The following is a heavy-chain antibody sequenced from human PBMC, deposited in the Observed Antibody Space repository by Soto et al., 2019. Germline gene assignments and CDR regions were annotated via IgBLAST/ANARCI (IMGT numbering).Heavy chain of an antibody. V-gene: IGHV3-21*02. CDR1: GLTLSGYS. J-gene: IGHJ5*02. D-gene: IGHD6-13*01. CDR2: ISSDSDYI. CDR3: PTGPLYSANCGS. Sequence: EVQLVESGGGLVQPGGSLRLTCAASGLTLSGYSMHWVRQAPGKGLEWISSISSDSDYIYYTGSLKGRFTISRNNAKNSLYREMSSLRAEDTAVYYCPTGPLYSANCGSWGQGSLVTVSS.